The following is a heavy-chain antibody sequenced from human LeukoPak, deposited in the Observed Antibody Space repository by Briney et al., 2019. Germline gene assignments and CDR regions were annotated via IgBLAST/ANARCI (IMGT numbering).Heavy chain of an antibody. Sequence: PSETLSLTCAVYGGSFSDYYWSWIRQPPGKGLEWIGEINHSGSTNYNPSLKSRVTISVDTSKNQFSLKLSSVTAADTAVYHCARGGIRYRYDYWGQGTLVTVSS. CDR3: ARGGIRYRYDY. D-gene: IGHD3-9*01. V-gene: IGHV4-34*01. CDR2: INHSGST. CDR1: GGSFSDYY. J-gene: IGHJ4*02.